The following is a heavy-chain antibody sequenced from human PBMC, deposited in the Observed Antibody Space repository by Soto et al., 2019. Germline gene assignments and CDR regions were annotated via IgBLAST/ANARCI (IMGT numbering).Heavy chain of an antibody. CDR3: RKFVAGSHYHYYGMDV. Sequence: ESLKISCKASGYSFATTWIGWVRQTPEKGLEWMGIIYPGDFDTKYSPSFEGHVTMSVDTSITTAYLKWSSLKASDTPTYYCRKFVAGSHYHYYGMDVWGQGTTVTVSS. D-gene: IGHD2-21*01. CDR1: GYSFATTW. V-gene: IGHV5-51*01. CDR2: IYPGDFDT. J-gene: IGHJ6*01.